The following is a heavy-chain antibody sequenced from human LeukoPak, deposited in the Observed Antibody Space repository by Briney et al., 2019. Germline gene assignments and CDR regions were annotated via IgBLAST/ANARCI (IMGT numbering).Heavy chain of an antibody. Sequence: GGSLRLSCAASGFTFSSYSMNWVRQAPGEGLEWVSAISSSGDTYYAGSVKGRFTISRDNSKNTLYLQMNSLRAEDTAVYYCAKDAVGATAYYFDYWGQGILVTVSS. D-gene: IGHD1-26*01. V-gene: IGHV3-23*01. J-gene: IGHJ4*02. CDR2: ISSSGDT. CDR3: AKDAVGATAYYFDY. CDR1: GFTFSSYS.